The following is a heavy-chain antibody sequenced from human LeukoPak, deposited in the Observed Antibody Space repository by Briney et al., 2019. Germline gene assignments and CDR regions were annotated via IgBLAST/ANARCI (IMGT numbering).Heavy chain of an antibody. Sequence: GGSLRLSCAASGFTFSSYGMHWVRQAPGKGLEWVAFIRYDGSNKYYADSVKGRFTISRDNSKNTLYLQMNSLRAEDTAVYYCAKDSFPYYYDSSGYPDYWGQGTLVTVSS. V-gene: IGHV3-30*02. CDR3: AKDSFPYYYDSSGYPDY. D-gene: IGHD3-22*01. CDR1: GFTFSSYG. J-gene: IGHJ4*02. CDR2: IRYDGSNK.